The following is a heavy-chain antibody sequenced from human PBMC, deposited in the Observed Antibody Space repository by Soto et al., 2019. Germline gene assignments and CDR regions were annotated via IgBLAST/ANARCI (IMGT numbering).Heavy chain of an antibody. CDR3: ATAKLLLPWLFDY. Sequence: SGKVSCKASGCTFSSYTISWVRQSPGQGLEWMGRIIPILGIANYAQKFQGRVTITADKSTSTAYMELNSLRAEDTAVYYCATAKLLLPWLFDYWGQGTLVTVSS. V-gene: IGHV1-69*02. D-gene: IGHD2-15*01. CDR2: IIPILGIA. J-gene: IGHJ4*02. CDR1: GCTFSSYT.